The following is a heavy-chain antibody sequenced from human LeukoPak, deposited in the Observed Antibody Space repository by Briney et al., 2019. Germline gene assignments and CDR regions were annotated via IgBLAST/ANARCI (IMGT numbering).Heavy chain of an antibody. J-gene: IGHJ4*02. V-gene: IGHV3-9*01. CDR2: ISWNSGSI. Sequence: GGSLRLSCAASGFTFDDYAMHWVRQAPGKGLEWVSGISWNSGSIGYADSVKGRFTISRDNAKNSLYLQMNSLRAEDTALYYCAKDILEEPAAMMEYWCQGTLVTVSS. D-gene: IGHD2-2*01. CDR3: AKDILEEPAAMMEY. CDR1: GFTFDDYA.